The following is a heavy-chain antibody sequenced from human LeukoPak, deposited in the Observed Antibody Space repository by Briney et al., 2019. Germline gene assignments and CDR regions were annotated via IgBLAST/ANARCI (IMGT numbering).Heavy chain of an antibody. V-gene: IGHV1-8*01. CDR3: ARGIGSTTVTTLEYYFDY. Sequence: ASVKVSCKASGCTFTSYDINWVRQATGQGLEWMGWMNPNSGNTGYAQKFQGRVTMTRSTSISTAYMELSSLRSEDTAVYYCARGIGSTTVTTLEYYFDYWGQGTLVTVSS. J-gene: IGHJ4*02. D-gene: IGHD4-17*01. CDR2: MNPNSGNT. CDR1: GCTFTSYD.